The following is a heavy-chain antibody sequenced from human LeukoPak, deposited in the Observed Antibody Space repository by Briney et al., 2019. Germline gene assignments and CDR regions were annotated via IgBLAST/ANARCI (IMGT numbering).Heavy chain of an antibody. Sequence: GEYLKIYCKGSGCSFTSYWFGWVRQMPGKGLEWMGIIYLCDSDTRYSPSFQGQVTISADKSISTAYLQWSSLKASDITMYDCARGSGWTDYYMDVWGKGTTVTVSS. CDR3: ARGSGWTDYYMDV. V-gene: IGHV5-51*01. CDR2: IYLCDSDT. J-gene: IGHJ6*03. CDR1: GCSFTSYW. D-gene: IGHD6-19*01.